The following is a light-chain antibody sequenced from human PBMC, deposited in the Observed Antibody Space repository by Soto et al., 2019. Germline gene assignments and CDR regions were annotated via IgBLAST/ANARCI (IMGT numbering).Light chain of an antibody. CDR1: QSVSAN. V-gene: IGKV3-15*01. Sequence: EIVMTQSTATLSVSPGERATLSCRASQSVSANLAWYQQKPGQAPTLLIYDASTRAGGVSARFSGSGSGTEFTLTISSLQSGDFAVYFCQQYHNWPPLTFGQGTKVQI. J-gene: IGKJ1*01. CDR2: DAS. CDR3: QQYHNWPPLT.